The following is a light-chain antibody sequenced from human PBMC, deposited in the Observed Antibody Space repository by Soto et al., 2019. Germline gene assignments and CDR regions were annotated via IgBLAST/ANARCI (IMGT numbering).Light chain of an antibody. CDR3: SSYTSSSTQV. J-gene: IGLJ2*01. Sequence: QSALTQPASVSGSPGQSITISCTGTSSDGGGYNYVPWYQQHPGKAPKLMIYDVSNRPSGVSNRFSGSKSGNTASLTISGLQAEDEADYYCSSYTSSSTQVFGGGTKVTVL. CDR1: SSDGGGYNY. V-gene: IGLV2-14*01. CDR2: DVS.